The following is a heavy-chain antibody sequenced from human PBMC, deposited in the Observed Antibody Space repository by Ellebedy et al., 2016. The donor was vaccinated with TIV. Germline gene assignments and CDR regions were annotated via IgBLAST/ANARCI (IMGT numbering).Heavy chain of an antibody. CDR3: ARRRRIAAAGALDY. CDR1: GFTVSSNY. J-gene: IGHJ4*02. D-gene: IGHD6-13*01. V-gene: IGHV3-53*01. Sequence: GESLKISCAASGFTVSSNYMSWVRQAPGKGLEWVSVIYSGGSTYYADSVKGRFTISRDNSKNTLYLQMNSLRAEDTAVYYCARRRRIAAAGALDYWGQGTLVTVSS. CDR2: IYSGGST.